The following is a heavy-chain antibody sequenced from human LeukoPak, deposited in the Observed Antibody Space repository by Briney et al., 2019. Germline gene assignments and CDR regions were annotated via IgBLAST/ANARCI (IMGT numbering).Heavy chain of an antibody. J-gene: IGHJ2*01. V-gene: IGHV4-59*01. CDR2: VYYRGTT. CDR1: GGSISRYY. CDR3: AKDLDHGGNSIWYFDL. D-gene: IGHD4-23*01. Sequence: SETLSLTCTVSGGSISRYYWSWIRQPPGKGLDWIGYVYYRGTTNYNPSLKSRVTISVDTSKNQFSLKLNSVTAADTAVYYCAKDLDHGGNSIWYFDLWGRGTLVTVSS.